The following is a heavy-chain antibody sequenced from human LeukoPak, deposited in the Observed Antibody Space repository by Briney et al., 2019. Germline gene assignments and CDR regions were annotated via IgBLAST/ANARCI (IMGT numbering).Heavy chain of an antibody. CDR2: ISAYNGNT. CDR1: GYTFTSYG. CDR3: ARLWEGGLRSPLYYYYYGLDA. V-gene: IGHV1-18*01. D-gene: IGHD3-16*01. Sequence: GASVKVSCKASGYTFTSYGISWVRQAPGQGLEWMGWISAYNGNTNYAQKLQGRVTMTTDTSTSTAYMELRSLRSDDTAVYYCARLWEGGLRSPLYYYYYGLDAWGKGTTVTVSS. J-gene: IGHJ6*04.